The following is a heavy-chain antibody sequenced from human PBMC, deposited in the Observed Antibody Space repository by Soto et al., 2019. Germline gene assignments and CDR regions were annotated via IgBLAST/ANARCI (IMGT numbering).Heavy chain of an antibody. Sequence: QVQLVQSGAEVKKPGASVKVSCKASGYTFTGYYMHWVRQAPGQGLEWMGWINPNSGGTNYAQKFQGRVTMNRDTSISTSYMELSRLRSDDTAVYYCAVASVTGEESGYPYYYYGMDVWGQGTTVTGSS. CDR1: GYTFTGYY. CDR2: INPNSGGT. V-gene: IGHV1-2*02. CDR3: AVASVTGEESGYPYYYYGMDV. J-gene: IGHJ6*02. D-gene: IGHD3-3*01.